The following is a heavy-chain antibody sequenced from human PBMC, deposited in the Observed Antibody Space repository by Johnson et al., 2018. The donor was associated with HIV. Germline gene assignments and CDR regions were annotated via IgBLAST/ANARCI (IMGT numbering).Heavy chain of an antibody. J-gene: IGHJ3*01. D-gene: IGHD3-16*01. CDR3: ARGSRYTYDNDDVYLLQAFDY. CDR1: GFTFSSYL. CDR2: VKQDGSEK. V-gene: IGHV3-7*01. Sequence: MQLVESGGGLAQPGGSLRLSCAASGFTFSSYLMAWVRQAPGKGLEWVANVKQDGSEKNYVDSVKGRFTISRANAKNSMYLQMNSLRGEDTAVYYCARGSRYTYDNDDVYLLQAFDYWGQGTMVTVSS.